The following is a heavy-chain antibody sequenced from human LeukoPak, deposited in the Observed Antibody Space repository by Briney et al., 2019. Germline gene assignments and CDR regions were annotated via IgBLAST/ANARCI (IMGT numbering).Heavy chain of an antibody. Sequence: GGSLRLSCAASGFTFSTYSMNWVRQAPGKGLEWVSSISSRSDYIFYADSMKGRFTISRDNAKNSLYLQMNSLRAEDTALYYCAKDIFYSIILWGQGTLVTVSS. CDR3: AKDIFYSIIL. V-gene: IGHV3-21*04. CDR2: ISSRSDYI. D-gene: IGHD3-9*01. CDR1: GFTFSTYS. J-gene: IGHJ4*02.